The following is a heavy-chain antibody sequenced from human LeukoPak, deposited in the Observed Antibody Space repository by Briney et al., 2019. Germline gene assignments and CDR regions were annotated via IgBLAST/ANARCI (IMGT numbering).Heavy chain of an antibody. V-gene: IGHV3-23*01. CDR3: AKDEALCGGDCRYYFDY. CDR1: GFTFSSYA. J-gene: IGHJ4*02. CDR2: ISGSGGST. D-gene: IGHD2-21*01. Sequence: GGSLRLSCAASGFTFSSYAMSGVRQAPGKGLEWVSAISGSGGSTYYADSVKGRFTISRDNSKNTLYLQMNSLRAEDTAVYYCAKDEALCGGDCRYYFDYWGQGTLVTVSS.